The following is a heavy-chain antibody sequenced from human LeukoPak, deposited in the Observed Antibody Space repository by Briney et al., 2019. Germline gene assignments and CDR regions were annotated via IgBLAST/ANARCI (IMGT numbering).Heavy chain of an antibody. Sequence: GGSLRLSCAASGLHFSGTAMSWVRQAPGKGLEWVSAISHDGMNAYYADSVKGRFTISRDNSKKTVSLEMSSLTAADTGVYYCAKDGAQYSSGPECDPRGQGALVTISP. CDR1: GLHFSGTA. J-gene: IGHJ5*02. D-gene: IGHD6-19*01. V-gene: IGHV3-23*01. CDR3: AKDGAQYSSGPECDP. CDR2: ISHDGMNA.